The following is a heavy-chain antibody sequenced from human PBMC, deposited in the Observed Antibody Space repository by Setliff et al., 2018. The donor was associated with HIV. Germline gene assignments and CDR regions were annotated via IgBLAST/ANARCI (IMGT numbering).Heavy chain of an antibody. CDR3: VKGQFLEWLNWFDP. CDR1: GYTFTNYY. V-gene: IGHV1-69*05. Sequence: GASVKVSCKASGYTFTNYYIHWVRQAPGQGLEWMGGIIPIFGTANYAQKFQGRVTITTDESTSTAYMELSSLRSEDTAVYYCVKGQFLEWLNWFDPWGQGTLVTVS. CDR2: IIPIFGTA. D-gene: IGHD3-3*01. J-gene: IGHJ5*02.